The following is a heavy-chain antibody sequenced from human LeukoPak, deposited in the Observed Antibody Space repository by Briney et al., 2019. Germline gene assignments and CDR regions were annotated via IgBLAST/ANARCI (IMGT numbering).Heavy chain of an antibody. CDR3: ARGNKWSFDT. CDR1: GFTLSTYW. CDR2: INSDGSAT. J-gene: IGHJ4*02. V-gene: IGHV3-74*01. D-gene: IGHD2-15*01. Sequence: GGSLRLSCVASGFTLSTYWMHWVRQAPGKGLVWVSRINSDGSATSYADSVMVRFTISRDSAKNTLYLQMNSLRPEDTAVYYCARGNKWSFDTWGQGALVSVSS.